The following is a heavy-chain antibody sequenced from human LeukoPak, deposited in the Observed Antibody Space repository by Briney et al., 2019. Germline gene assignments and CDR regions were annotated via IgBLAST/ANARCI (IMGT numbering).Heavy chain of an antibody. D-gene: IGHD6-19*01. Sequence: ASVKVSCKASGYTFTGYYMHWVRQAPGQGLEWMGWINPNSGGTNYAQKFQGRVTMTRDTSISTAYMELSRLRSDDTAVYYCATPGPDSSGWYIGEMATLNYWGQGTLVTVSS. CDR2: INPNSGGT. J-gene: IGHJ4*02. CDR1: GYTFTGYY. V-gene: IGHV1-2*02. CDR3: ATPGPDSSGWYIGEMATLNY.